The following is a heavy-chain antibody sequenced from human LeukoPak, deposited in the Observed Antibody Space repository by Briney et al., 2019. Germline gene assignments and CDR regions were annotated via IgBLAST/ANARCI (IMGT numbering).Heavy chain of an antibody. CDR3: AQGGHDFNPFYY. D-gene: IGHD2-21*02. V-gene: IGHV3-23*01. J-gene: IGHJ4*02. CDR1: GFTFSTYA. CDR2: IKGGGGDP. Sequence: PGGSLRLSCAASGFTFSTYAMGWVRQAPGEGLEWFSSIKGGGGDPFYADSVRGRFTISRDKSKNTLYLQLNSLRPEDTAVYFCAQGGHDFNPFYYWGQGTLVTVSS.